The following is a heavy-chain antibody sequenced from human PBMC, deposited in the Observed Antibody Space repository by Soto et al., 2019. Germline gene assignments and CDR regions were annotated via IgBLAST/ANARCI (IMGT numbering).Heavy chain of an antibody. CDR1: GGSITNYY. D-gene: IGHD1-1*01. CDR2: IFYNGST. Sequence: SETLSLTCNVSGGSITNYYWSWIRQPPGKGLEWIGYIFYNGSTNYNPSLNSRVTISVDTSKNQFSLRLRSVTAADTAVYYCVRNWRWLQTRPGYYYYVMDVWGQGTTVTVSS. J-gene: IGHJ6*02. V-gene: IGHV4-59*01. CDR3: VRNWRWLQTRPGYYYYVMDV.